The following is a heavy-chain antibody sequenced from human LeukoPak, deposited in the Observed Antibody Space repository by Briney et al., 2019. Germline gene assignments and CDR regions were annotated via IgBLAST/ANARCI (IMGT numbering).Heavy chain of an antibody. J-gene: IGHJ4*02. Sequence: SETLPLTSLVSGGSISRYYWSWIRHPPGKGLEWIGYIYYSGSTNYNPSLKSRVTISVDTSKNQFSLKLSSVTAADTAVYYCATSYSSSWYDYWGQGTLVTVSS. D-gene: IGHD6-13*01. V-gene: IGHV4-59*01. CDR3: ATSYSSSWYDY. CDR2: IYYSGST. CDR1: GGSISRYY.